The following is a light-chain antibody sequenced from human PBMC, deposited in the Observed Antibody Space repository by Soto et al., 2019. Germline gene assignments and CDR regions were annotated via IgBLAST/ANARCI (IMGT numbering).Light chain of an antibody. CDR2: EVT. CDR3: SSYTSSSTYV. J-gene: IGLJ1*01. Sequence: QSALTQSASVSGSPGQSITISCTGTSSDVGDYDFVSWYQQHPGKAPKLMIYEVTNRPSGISHRFSGSKSGNTASLTISGIPAEDAADYYCSSYTSSSTYVFGTGTKVTVL. CDR1: SSDVGDYDF. V-gene: IGLV2-14*01.